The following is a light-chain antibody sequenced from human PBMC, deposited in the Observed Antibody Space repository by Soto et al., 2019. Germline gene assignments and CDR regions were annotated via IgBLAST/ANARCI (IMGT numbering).Light chain of an antibody. CDR3: QQNYSPPLS. CDR2: SAS. Sequence: DIQMTQSPSSLSASVGDRVTITCRTSQSISTYLSWFQQKPGEAPRLLMYSASSLPSGVPSRFIGSGSGTDFTLTISSLQPEDFATYCCQQNYSPPLSFGGGTKVEV. V-gene: IGKV1-39*01. CDR1: QSISTY. J-gene: IGKJ4*01.